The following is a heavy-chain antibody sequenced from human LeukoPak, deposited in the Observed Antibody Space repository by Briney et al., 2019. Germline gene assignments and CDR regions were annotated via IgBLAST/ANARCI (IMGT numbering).Heavy chain of an antibody. V-gene: IGHV3-15*01. J-gene: IGHJ4*02. CDR2: ISTKTDGGTT. CDR1: GFTFSDAW. CDR3: ATEFWGSFNY. D-gene: IGHD7-27*01. Sequence: GGSLRLTCAASGFTFSDAWMGWVRQAPGKGLEWVGRISTKTDGGTTDYAAPLKGRFTISRDDSKTTLYLQMNSLKTEDTAVYYCATEFWGSFNYWGQGTLVTVAS.